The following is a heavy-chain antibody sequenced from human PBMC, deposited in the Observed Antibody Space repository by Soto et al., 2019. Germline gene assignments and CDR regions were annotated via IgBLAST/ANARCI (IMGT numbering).Heavy chain of an antibody. D-gene: IGHD1-26*01. V-gene: IGHV3-30*18. Sequence: PGGSLRLSCAASEFTFSTHAMTWVRQAPGKGLEWVALISHDGGTDLYADSVRGRFTISRDNSNNTLFLQMSSLRPEDSGVYYCAKSLRSGTTFTLYYFDSWGQGTLVTVS. CDR1: EFTFSTHA. CDR3: AKSLRSGTTFTLYYFDS. CDR2: ISHDGGTD. J-gene: IGHJ4*02.